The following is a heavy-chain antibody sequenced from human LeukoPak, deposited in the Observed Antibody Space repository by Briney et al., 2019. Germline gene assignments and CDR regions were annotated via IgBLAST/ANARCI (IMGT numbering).Heavy chain of an antibody. CDR3: ARLSTYSRVGGYDPQWYFDL. D-gene: IGHD5-12*01. Sequence: GASVKVSCKASGYTFINYGFSWVRQAPGQGLEWMGWTSGYNGNTNYLQRFQGRVTMTTDTSTNTVYMELRSLRSDDTAVYYCARLSTYSRVGGYDPQWYFDLWGRGTLVTVSS. J-gene: IGHJ2*01. CDR1: GYTFINYG. V-gene: IGHV1-18*04. CDR2: TSGYNGNT.